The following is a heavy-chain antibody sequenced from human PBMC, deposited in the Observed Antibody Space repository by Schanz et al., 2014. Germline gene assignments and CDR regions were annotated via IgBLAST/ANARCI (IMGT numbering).Heavy chain of an antibody. CDR2: LRSDGSRR. D-gene: IGHD2-8*02. CDR1: GYSFSDYD. Sequence: QVQLVESGGDLVQPGGSLRLSCVGSGYSFSDYDMYWIRQAPGKGLEWLAFLRSDGSRRDYADSVRGRFTISRDNAKNSLYLQLNSLTAEDTAVYHCARDSRYCTGVDCKGDAFDLWGQGTLVTVSS. J-gene: IGHJ3*01. CDR3: ARDSRYCTGVDCKGDAFDL. V-gene: IGHV3-30*02.